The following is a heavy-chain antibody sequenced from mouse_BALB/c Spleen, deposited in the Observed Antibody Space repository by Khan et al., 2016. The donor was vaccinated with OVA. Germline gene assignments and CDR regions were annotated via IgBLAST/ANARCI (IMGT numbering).Heavy chain of an antibody. CDR2: INSNGGST. D-gene: IGHD3-3*01. V-gene: IGHV5-6-3*01. CDR1: GFTFSSYG. Sequence: EVELVESGGGLVQPGGSLKLSCAASGFTFSSYGMSWVRQTPDKRLELVATINSNGGSTYYPDSVKGRFTISRDNAKNTLYLQMSSLKSEDTAMXYCANRARTINWGQGTTLTVSS. CDR3: ANRARTIN. J-gene: IGHJ2*01.